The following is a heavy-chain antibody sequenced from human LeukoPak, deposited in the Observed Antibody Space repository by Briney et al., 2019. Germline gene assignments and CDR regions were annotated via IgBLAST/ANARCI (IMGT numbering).Heavy chain of an antibody. CDR3: ARVAYVKRPPDY. D-gene: IGHD3-10*02. CDR2: IYPGDSDT. J-gene: IGHJ4*02. CDR1: GYTFTNYW. Sequence: GESLKISCQASGYTFTNYWIGWVRQMPGKGLEWMGIIYPGDSDTRYSPSFQGQVTISADKSISTAYLQWSSLKASDTAIYYCARVAYVKRPPDYWGQGTLVTVSS. V-gene: IGHV5-51*01.